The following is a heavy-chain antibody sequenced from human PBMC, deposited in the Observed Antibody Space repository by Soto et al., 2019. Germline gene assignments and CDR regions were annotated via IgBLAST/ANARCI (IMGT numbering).Heavy chain of an antibody. J-gene: IGHJ5*02. D-gene: IGHD6-19*01. CDR2: VWYDGSNK. CDR3: ARSSIAVAGLDH. V-gene: IGHV3-33*01. CDR1: GFSFSSYG. Sequence: PGGSLRLSCVASGFSFSSYGIHWVRQAPGKGLEWVAVVWYDGSNKYYGDSVKGRFTISRDNSKYTVYLQMSSLRVDDTAVYYCARSSIAVAGLDHWGQGTLVTVSS.